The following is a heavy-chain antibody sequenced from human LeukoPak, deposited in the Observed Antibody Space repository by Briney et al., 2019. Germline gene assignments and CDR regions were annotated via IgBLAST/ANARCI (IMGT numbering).Heavy chain of an antibody. CDR2: VSYSGST. CDR1: AGSLSGYY. J-gene: IGHJ4*02. Sequence: SETLSLTCAIYAGSLSGYYWTWIRQPPGKGLEWIGEVSYSGSTYYNPSLKSRVTISVDRSKNQFSLKLSSVTAADTAVYYCARSHHYYDSSGYYVPTFDYWGQGTLVTVSS. V-gene: IGHV4-34*01. D-gene: IGHD3-22*01. CDR3: ARSHHYYDSSGYYVPTFDY.